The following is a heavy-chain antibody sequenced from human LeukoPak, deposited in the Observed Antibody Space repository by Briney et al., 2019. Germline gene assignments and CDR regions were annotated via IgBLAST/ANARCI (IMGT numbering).Heavy chain of an antibody. V-gene: IGHV1-2*02. CDR2: INPNSGGT. D-gene: IGHD3-10*01. J-gene: IGHJ6*02. CDR3: ARDISAMVRGVIKNYYGMDV. Sequence: ASVKVSCKASGYTFTGYYMHWVRQAPGQGLEWMGWINPNSGGTNYAQKFQGRDTMTRDTSISTAYMELSRLRSDDTAVYYCARDISAMVRGVIKNYYGMDVWGQGTTVTVSS. CDR1: GYTFTGYY.